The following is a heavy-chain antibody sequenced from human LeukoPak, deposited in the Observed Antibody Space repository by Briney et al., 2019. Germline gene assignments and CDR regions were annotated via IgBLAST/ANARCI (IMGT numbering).Heavy chain of an antibody. CDR1: GGSISSYY. D-gene: IGHD1-26*01. CDR2: IYYSGST. CDR3: ARLSGSYWGPFDY. V-gene: IGHV4-59*08. J-gene: IGHJ4*02. Sequence: PSEALSLTCTVSGGSISSYYWSWIRQPPGKGLEWIAYIYYSGSTNYNPSLKSRVTISVDTSRTQFSLRLSSVTAADTAAYYCARLSGSYWGPFDYWGQGTLVTVSS.